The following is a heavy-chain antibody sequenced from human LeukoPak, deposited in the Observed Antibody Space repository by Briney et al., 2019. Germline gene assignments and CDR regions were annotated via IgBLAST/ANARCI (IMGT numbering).Heavy chain of an antibody. J-gene: IGHJ6*03. Sequence: GGSLRLSCAASGFTFSGYWMHWVRQAPGKGLVWVSRINTDGSSTSYADSVQGRFTISRDNAKNTLYLQMNSLRAEDTPVYYCARGGVVPNYYYYYYMDVWGKGTTVTVSS. CDR1: GFTFSGYW. V-gene: IGHV3-74*01. CDR2: INTDGSST. D-gene: IGHD3-3*01. CDR3: ARGGVVPNYYYYYYMDV.